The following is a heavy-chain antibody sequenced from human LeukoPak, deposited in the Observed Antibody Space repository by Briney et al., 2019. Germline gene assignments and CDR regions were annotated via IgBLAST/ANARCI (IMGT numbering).Heavy chain of an antibody. J-gene: IGHJ4*02. CDR3: TRDFVF. CDR2: INQDGSVK. Sequence: GGSLRLSCAASGFAFSTSWMDWVRQAPGKGLEWVGNINQDGSVKHYVDSVRGRFTISRDNARHSVYLQMSTLRVEDTAVYYCTRDFVFWGQGSLVTASS. CDR1: GFAFSTSW. D-gene: IGHD3-3*01. V-gene: IGHV3-7*01.